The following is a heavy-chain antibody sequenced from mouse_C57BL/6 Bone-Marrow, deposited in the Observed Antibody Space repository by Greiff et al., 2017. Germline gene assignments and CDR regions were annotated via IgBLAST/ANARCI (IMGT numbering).Heavy chain of an antibody. J-gene: IGHJ4*01. CDR3: ARKVYAMDY. CDR2: ISSGGSYT. CDR1: GFNFSSYG. Sequence: EVNVVESGGDLVKPGGSLKLSCAATGFNFSSYGMSWVRQTPDKRLEWVATISSGGSYTYYPDSVKGRFTISRDNAKNTLYLQMSSRKSEDTAMYYCARKVYAMDYWGQGTSVTVSS. D-gene: IGHD2-14*01. V-gene: IGHV5-6*01.